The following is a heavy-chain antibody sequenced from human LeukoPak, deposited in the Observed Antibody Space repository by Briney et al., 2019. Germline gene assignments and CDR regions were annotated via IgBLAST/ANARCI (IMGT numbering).Heavy chain of an antibody. CDR2: ISYDGSNK. CDR1: GFTFSSYA. V-gene: IGHV3-30-3*01. J-gene: IGHJ3*02. D-gene: IGHD2-2*01. Sequence: PWGSLRLSCAASGFTFSSYAMHWVRQAPGKGLEWVAGISYDGSNKYYADSVKDRFTISRSNSKNTLYLQMNSVRAEDTAVYYCARDLVTYQLLWGAFDIWGQGTMVTVSS. CDR3: ARDLVTYQLLWGAFDI.